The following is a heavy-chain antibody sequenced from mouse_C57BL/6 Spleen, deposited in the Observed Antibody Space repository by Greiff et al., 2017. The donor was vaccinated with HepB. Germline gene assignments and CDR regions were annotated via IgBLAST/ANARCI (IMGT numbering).Heavy chain of an antibody. Sequence: EVQLQESGPGLVKPSQSLSLTCSVTGYSITSGYYWNWIRQFPGNKLEWMGYISYDGSNNYNPSLKNRISITRDTSKNQFFLKLNSVTTEDTATYYCARAPYGSSYDYWGQGTTLTVSS. V-gene: IGHV3-6*01. J-gene: IGHJ2*01. D-gene: IGHD1-1*01. CDR1: GYSITSGYY. CDR3: ARAPYGSSYDY. CDR2: ISYDGSN.